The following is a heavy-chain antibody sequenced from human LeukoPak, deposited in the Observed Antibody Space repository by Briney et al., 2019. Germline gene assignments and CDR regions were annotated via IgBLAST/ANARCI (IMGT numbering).Heavy chain of an antibody. CDR2: IIPIYGTA. V-gene: IGHV1-69*13. Sequence: SVKVSCKGSGGTLSSYAISWVRQAPAQGLEWMGGIIPIYGTANYAQKFQGRGTLTAGEFTSTAYIEPGSLGCEGNAVYYCAGETSLADLRGFQHWGQGTLVTVSS. D-gene: IGHD3-16*01. J-gene: IGHJ1*01. CDR3: AGETSLADLRGFQH. CDR1: GGTLSSYA.